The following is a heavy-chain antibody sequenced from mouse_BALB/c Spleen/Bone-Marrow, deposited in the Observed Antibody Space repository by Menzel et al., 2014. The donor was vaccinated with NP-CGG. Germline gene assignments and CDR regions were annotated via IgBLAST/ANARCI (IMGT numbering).Heavy chain of an antibody. CDR2: IDPANGNT. V-gene: IGHV14-3*02. CDR1: GFNIKDTY. CDR3: ARYYYGSSLFDY. D-gene: IGHD1-1*01. J-gene: IGHJ2*01. Sequence: VQLKESGAELVKPGASVKLSCTASGFNIKDTYMHWVKQRPEQGLEWIGRIDPANGNTKYDPKFQGKATITADTSSNTAYLQLSSLTSEDTAVYYCARYYYGSSLFDYWGQGTTPTVSS.